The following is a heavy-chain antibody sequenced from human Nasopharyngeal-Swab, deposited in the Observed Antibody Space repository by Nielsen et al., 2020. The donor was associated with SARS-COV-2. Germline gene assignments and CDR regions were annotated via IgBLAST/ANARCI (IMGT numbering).Heavy chain of an antibody. D-gene: IGHD6-25*01. CDR2: ISAYNGRT. Sequence: VRQAPGQGLEWMGWISAYNGRTYYAQKFQGRVTMTTDTSTSTAYMGLRSLRSDDTAVYYCARDPRGPDYWGQGTLVTVSS. CDR3: ARDPRGPDY. J-gene: IGHJ4*02. V-gene: IGHV1-18*01.